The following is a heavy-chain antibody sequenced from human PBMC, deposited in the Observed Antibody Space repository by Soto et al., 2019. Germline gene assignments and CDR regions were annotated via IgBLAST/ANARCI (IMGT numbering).Heavy chain of an antibody. D-gene: IGHD4-4*01. Sequence: SVKVSCKASGGTFSSYAIGWVRQAPGQGLEWMGGIIPIFGTANYAQKFQGRVTITADESTSTAYMELSSLRSEDTAVYYCAREHSTALAFDIWGQGTMVTVSS. CDR3: AREHSTALAFDI. J-gene: IGHJ3*02. CDR1: GGTFSSYA. V-gene: IGHV1-69*13. CDR2: IIPIFGTA.